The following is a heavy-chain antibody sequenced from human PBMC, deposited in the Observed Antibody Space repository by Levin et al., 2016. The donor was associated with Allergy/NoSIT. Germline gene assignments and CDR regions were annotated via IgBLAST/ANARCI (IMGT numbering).Heavy chain of an antibody. CDR3: ARRYYDTSGYADHDAFDI. Sequence: WIRQPPGKGLEWIGTIFDTGSTDYSPSLKSRVTISVDTSKRHFSLRLSSVTAADTAVYYCARRYYDTSGYADHDAFDIWGQGTEVTVSS. J-gene: IGHJ3*02. CDR2: IFDTGST. D-gene: IGHD3-22*01. V-gene: IGHV4-39*02.